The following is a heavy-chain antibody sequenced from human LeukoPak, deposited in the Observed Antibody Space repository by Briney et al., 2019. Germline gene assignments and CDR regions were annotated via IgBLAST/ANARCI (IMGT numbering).Heavy chain of an antibody. V-gene: IGHV4-34*01. CDR2: INHSGST. D-gene: IGHD1-1*01. Sequence: SETLSLTCAVYGGSFSGYYWSWIRQPPGKGLEWIGEINHSGSTNYNPSLKSRVTISVDTSKNQFSLKLSSVTAADTAVYYCARRGNWDDGRGAFWGQGTLVTVSS. CDR3: ARRGNWDDGRGAF. J-gene: IGHJ4*02. CDR1: GGSFSGYY.